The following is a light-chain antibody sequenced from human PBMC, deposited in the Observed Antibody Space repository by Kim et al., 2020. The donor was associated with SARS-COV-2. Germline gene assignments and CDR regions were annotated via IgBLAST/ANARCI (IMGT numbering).Light chain of an antibody. CDR3: NSRDSSGNHML. CDR1: SLRNDY. CDR2: GIN. J-gene: IGLJ2*01. V-gene: IGLV3-19*01. Sequence: ALGQTVRITCQGDSLRNDYASWYQQRPGQAPLIVIYGINNRPSGIPDRFSGSRSGDTASLTIAGAQAEDEADYYCNSRDSSGNHMLFGGGTKLTVL.